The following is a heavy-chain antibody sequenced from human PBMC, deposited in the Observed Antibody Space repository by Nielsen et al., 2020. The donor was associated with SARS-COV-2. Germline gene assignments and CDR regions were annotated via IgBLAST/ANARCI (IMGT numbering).Heavy chain of an antibody. V-gene: IGHV4-34*01. J-gene: IGHJ5*02. CDR3: ARGVEMSIAAAGRGVNWFDP. CDR1: GGSFSGYF. Sequence: AEIRWRTCAGYGGSFSGYFWSWIRQPPGKGLEWIGEINHSGSTNYNPSLKSRVTISVDTSKNQFSLKLSSVTAADTAVYYCARGVEMSIAAAGRGVNWFDPWGQGTLVTVSS. D-gene: IGHD6-13*01. CDR2: INHSGST.